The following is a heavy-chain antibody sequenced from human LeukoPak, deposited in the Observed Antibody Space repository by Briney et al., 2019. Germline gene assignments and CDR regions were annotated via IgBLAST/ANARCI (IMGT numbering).Heavy chain of an antibody. CDR2: IIPILGIA. CDR3: ARGLGHYYYYYMDV. J-gene: IGHJ6*03. D-gene: IGHD7-27*01. CDR1: GGTFSIYA. Sequence: SVKVSCKASGGTFSIYAISWVQQAPGQGLEWMGRIIPILGIANYAQRFQGRVTITADKSTSTAYMELSSLRSEDTAVYYCARGLGHYYYYYMDVWGKGTTVTVSS. V-gene: IGHV1-69*04.